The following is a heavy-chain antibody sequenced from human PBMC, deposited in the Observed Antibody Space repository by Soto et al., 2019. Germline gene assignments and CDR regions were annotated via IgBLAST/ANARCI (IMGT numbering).Heavy chain of an antibody. CDR2: TKNKANSYTT. D-gene: IGHD3-16*01. V-gene: IGHV3-72*01. CDR1: GFTFSDRY. Sequence: GWSLRLSCASSGFTFSDRYMDWVRQAPGKGLEWVGRTKNKANSYTTEYAASVKGRFTISRDYSRDSVYLQMNSLKTDDTAVYYCTIEGAYPGPDFDYWGQGTLVTVSS. J-gene: IGHJ4*02. CDR3: TIEGAYPGPDFDY.